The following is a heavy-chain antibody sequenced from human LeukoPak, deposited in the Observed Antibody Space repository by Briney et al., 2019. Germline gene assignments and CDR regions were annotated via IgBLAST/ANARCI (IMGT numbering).Heavy chain of an antibody. J-gene: IGHJ5*02. CDR3: ARVLLSNYDFWSGYSNWFDP. V-gene: IGHV4-59*13. CDR1: GGSISSYY. Sequence: SGTLSLTCTVSGGSISSYYWSWIRQPPGREWNGIGNSYYSGSTNYNPSLKSRVTISVDTSKNQFSLKLSSVTAADTAVYYCARVLLSNYDFWSGYSNWFDPWGQGTLVTVSS. CDR2: SYYSGST. D-gene: IGHD3-3*01.